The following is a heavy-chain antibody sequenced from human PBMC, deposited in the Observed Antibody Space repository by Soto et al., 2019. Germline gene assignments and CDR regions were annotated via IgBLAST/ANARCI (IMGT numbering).Heavy chain of an antibody. CDR2: IIPIFGTA. J-gene: IGHJ5*02. CDR3: ARRDGYNPDNWFDP. D-gene: IGHD5-12*01. Sequence: SVKVSCKASGGTFSSYAISWVRQAPGQGLEWMGGIIPIFGTANYAQKFQGRVTITADESTSTAYMELSSLRSEDTAVYYCARRDGYNPDNWFDPWGQGTLVTVSS. V-gene: IGHV1-69*13. CDR1: GGTFSSYA.